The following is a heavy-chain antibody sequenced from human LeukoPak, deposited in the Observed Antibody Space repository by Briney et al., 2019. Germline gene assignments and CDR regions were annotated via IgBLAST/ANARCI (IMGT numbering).Heavy chain of an antibody. D-gene: IGHD3-22*01. J-gene: IGHJ4*02. CDR3: ARDAHYDSINYYD. CDR1: GFTFDDYY. V-gene: IGHV3-11*01. CDR2: ISSSGSPT. Sequence: PGGSLRLSCAASGFTFDDYYMTWIRQAPGKGLEWVSYISSSGSPTYYADSVKGRFTISRDNAKNSLYLQMNNLRAEDTAVYYCARDAHYDSINYYDWGQGTLVIVSS.